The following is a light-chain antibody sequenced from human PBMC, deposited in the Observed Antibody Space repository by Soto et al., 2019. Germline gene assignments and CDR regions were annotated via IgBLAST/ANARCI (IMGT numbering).Light chain of an antibody. V-gene: IGKV3-20*01. CDR2: GAS. J-gene: IGKJ1*01. CDR1: QSVSSGY. Sequence: EVVLTQSPGTLSLSPWERATLSCRASQSVSSGYLVWYQHKPGQTPRLLIYGASSRATGIPDRFSGSGSRTDFTLTISRLEPEDFAVYYCQHSQTFGQGTKVDIK. CDR3: QHSQT.